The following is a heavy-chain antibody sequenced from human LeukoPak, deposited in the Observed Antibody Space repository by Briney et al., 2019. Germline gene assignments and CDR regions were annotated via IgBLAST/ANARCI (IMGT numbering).Heavy chain of an antibody. CDR3: AREKSTVTAGFDF. CDR1: GDSISSSNW. Sequence: SETLSLTCAVSGDSISSSNWWSWVRQPPGKGLEWIGEIYHSGNTNYNPSLKSRVTISVDKPNNQFSLELSSVTAADTAVYYCAREKSTVTAGFDFWGQGTLVTVSS. D-gene: IGHD4-17*01. V-gene: IGHV4-4*02. J-gene: IGHJ5*01. CDR2: IYHSGNT.